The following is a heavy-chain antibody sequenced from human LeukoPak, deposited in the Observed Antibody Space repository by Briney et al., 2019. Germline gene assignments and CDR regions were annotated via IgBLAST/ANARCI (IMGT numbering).Heavy chain of an antibody. Sequence: GASVKVSCKASGYTFTSYYMHWVRQATGQGLEWMGWMNPNSGNTGYAQKFQGRVTMTRNTSISTAYMELSSLRSEDTAVYYCASQGVTTPGAFDYWGQGTLVTVSS. J-gene: IGHJ4*02. CDR1: GYTFTSYY. D-gene: IGHD4-17*01. CDR2: MNPNSGNT. CDR3: ASQGVTTPGAFDY. V-gene: IGHV1-8*02.